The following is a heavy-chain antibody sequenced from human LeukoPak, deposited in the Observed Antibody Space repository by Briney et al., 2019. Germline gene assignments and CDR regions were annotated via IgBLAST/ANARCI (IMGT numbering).Heavy chain of an antibody. Sequence: SETLSLTCTVSGGSISGYYWGWIRHPPRGALEYIGHIYYTMKPASNTSLNSRVTISVHTSKNQSSLRFDSVTPPDTAVYYCARWDCSSRTCFHLDYWGQGTLVSVSS. J-gene: IGHJ4*02. CDR1: GGSISGYY. CDR2: IYYTMKP. V-gene: IGHV4-59*01. CDR3: ARWDCSSRTCFHLDY. D-gene: IGHD2-2*01.